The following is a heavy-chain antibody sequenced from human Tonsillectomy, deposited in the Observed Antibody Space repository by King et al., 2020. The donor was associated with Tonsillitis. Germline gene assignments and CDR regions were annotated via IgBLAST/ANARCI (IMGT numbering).Heavy chain of an antibody. CDR2: IRWNSGSI. Sequence: QLVQSGGGLVQPGRSLRLSCAASGFTFDDYAMHWVRQAPGKGRVWVSCIRWNSGSIGYADSVKGRFTISRDNAKNSLYLQMNSLRAEDTALYYCAKDRGIAAAGGFDYWGQGTLVTVSS. CDR1: GFTFDDYA. CDR3: AKDRGIAAAGGFDY. V-gene: IGHV3-9*01. J-gene: IGHJ4*02. D-gene: IGHD6-13*01.